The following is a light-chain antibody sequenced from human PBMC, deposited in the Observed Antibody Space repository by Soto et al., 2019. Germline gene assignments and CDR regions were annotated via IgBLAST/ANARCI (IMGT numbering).Light chain of an antibody. Sequence: QTVVTQPPSASGTPGQRVSISCSGSRSNIGRNYVYWYQQLPGTAPKLLIQRNNERSSGVPDRFSGSKSGTSVSLAISGLRSEDEATYYCAAWDDTLNGQVFAGGTQLTVL. V-gene: IGLV1-47*01. J-gene: IGLJ7*01. CDR2: RNN. CDR1: RSNIGRNY. CDR3: AAWDDTLNGQV.